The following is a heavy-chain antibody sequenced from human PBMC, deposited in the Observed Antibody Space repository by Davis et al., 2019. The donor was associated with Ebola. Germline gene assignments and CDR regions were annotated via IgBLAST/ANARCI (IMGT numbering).Heavy chain of an antibody. D-gene: IGHD5-12*01. CDR2: ISSSGSTI. CDR3: ARAEIVATMGYY. J-gene: IGHJ4*02. CDR1: GFTFSDYY. Sequence: GESLKISCAASGFTFSDYYMSWIRQAPGKGLEWVSYISSSGSTIYYADSVKGRFTISRDNAKNSLYLQMNSLRDEDTAVYYCARAEIVATMGYYWGQGTLVTVSS. V-gene: IGHV3-11*04.